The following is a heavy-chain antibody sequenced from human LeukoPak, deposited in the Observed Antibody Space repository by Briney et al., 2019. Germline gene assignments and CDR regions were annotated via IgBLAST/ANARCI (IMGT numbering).Heavy chain of an antibody. CDR1: GFTFSSYS. Sequence: GGSLRLSCAASGFTFSSYSMNWVRQAQGRGLGGVSYISSSSSTIYYADSVKGRFTISRDNAKNSLYLQMNSLRAEDTAVYYCARDKKSGESSEIDYWGQGTLVTVSS. D-gene: IGHD3-10*01. J-gene: IGHJ4*02. V-gene: IGHV3-48*04. CDR2: ISSSSSTI. CDR3: ARDKKSGESSEIDY.